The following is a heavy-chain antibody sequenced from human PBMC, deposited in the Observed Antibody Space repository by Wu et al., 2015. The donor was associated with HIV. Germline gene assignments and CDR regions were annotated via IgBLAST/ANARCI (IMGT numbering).Heavy chain of an antibody. CDR1: GYTFTSYG. J-gene: IGHJ5*02. CDR3: ARVLVPAAILGHWFDP. Sequence: QVQLVQSGAEVKKPGASVKVSCKASGYTFTSYGISWVRQAPGQGLEWMGWISANNGNTNYAQKLQGRVTMTTDTSTSTAYMELRSLRSDDTAVYYRARVLVPAAILGHWFDPWGQGTLVTVSS. CDR2: ISANNGNT. D-gene: IGHD2-2*02. V-gene: IGHV1-18*01.